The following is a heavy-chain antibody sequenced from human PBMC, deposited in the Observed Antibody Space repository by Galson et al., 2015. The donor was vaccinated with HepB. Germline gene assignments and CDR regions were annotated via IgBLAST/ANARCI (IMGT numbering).Heavy chain of an antibody. CDR1: GYTFTSYG. J-gene: IGHJ4*02. D-gene: IGHD4-11*01. CDR2: ISAYNGNT. Sequence: SVKVSCKASGYTFTSYGISWVRQAPGQGLEWMGWISAYNGNTNYAQKLQGRVTMTTDTSTSTAYMELRSLRSDDTAVYYCARDRVGLQSSFEGNDYWGQGTLVTVSS. CDR3: ARDRVGLQSSFEGNDY. V-gene: IGHV1-18*04.